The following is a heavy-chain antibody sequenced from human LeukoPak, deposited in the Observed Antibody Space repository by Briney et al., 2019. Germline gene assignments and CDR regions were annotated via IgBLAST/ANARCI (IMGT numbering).Heavy chain of an antibody. J-gene: IGHJ4*02. CDR2: IYYSGST. D-gene: IGHD3-10*01. CDR1: GGSISSSSYY. CDR3: ARGPSGTIDY. V-gene: IGHV4-39*07. Sequence: SETLSLTCTVSGGSISSSSYYWGWIRQPPGKGLEWIGSIYYSGSTYYNPSLKSRVTISVDTSKNQFSLKLSSVTAADTAVYYCARGPSGTIDYWGQGTLVTVSS.